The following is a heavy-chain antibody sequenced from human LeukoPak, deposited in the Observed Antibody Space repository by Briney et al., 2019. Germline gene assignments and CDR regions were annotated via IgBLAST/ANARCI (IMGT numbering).Heavy chain of an antibody. CDR2: INQDGSEK. CDR3: SADPGDY. D-gene: IGHD7-27*01. Sequence: GGSLRPSCAASGFTFSSYWMSWVRQAPGKGLEWVANINQDGSEKYYVDSVEGRFNISRDNARNSLYLQMNSLGVDDTAVYFCSADPGDYWGQGTLVSVSS. J-gene: IGHJ4*02. V-gene: IGHV3-7*01. CDR1: GFTFSSYW.